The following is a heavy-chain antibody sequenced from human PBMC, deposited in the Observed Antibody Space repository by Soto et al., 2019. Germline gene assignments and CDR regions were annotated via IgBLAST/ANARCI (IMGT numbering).Heavy chain of an antibody. V-gene: IGHV4-30-4*01. Sequence: SETLSLTCTVSGGSISSGDYYWSWIRQPPGKGLEWIGYIYYSGSTYYNPSLKSRVTISVDTSKNQFSLKLSPVTAADTAVYYCARDQRARVGATKGGFDYWGQGTLVTV. CDR1: GGSISSGDYY. CDR3: ARDQRARVGATKGGFDY. D-gene: IGHD1-26*01. CDR2: IYYSGST. J-gene: IGHJ4*02.